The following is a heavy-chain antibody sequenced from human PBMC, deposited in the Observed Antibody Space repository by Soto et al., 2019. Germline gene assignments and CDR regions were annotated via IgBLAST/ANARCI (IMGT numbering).Heavy chain of an antibody. CDR3: ASLLRPTTVTPYYFDY. D-gene: IGHD4-17*01. J-gene: IGHJ4*02. V-gene: IGHV4-59*12. CDR1: GGSISSYY. Sequence: SETLSLTCTVSGGSISSYYWSWIRQPPGKGLEWIGYIYYSGSTNYNPSLKSRVTISADKSISTAYLQWSSLKASDTAMYYCASLLRPTTVTPYYFDYWGQGTLVTVSS. CDR2: IYYSGST.